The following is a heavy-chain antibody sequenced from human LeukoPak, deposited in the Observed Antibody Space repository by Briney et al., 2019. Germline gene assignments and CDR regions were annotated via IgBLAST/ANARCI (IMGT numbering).Heavy chain of an antibody. CDR2: IYSGGST. CDR3: ARVEMATGVSFDY. Sequence: PGGSLRLSCAASGFTVSSNYMSWVRQAPGKGLEWVSVIYSGGSTYYADSVKGRFTISRDNSKNTLYLQMNSLRAEDTAVYYCARVEMATGVSFDYWGQGTLVTVSS. J-gene: IGHJ4*02. D-gene: IGHD5-24*01. V-gene: IGHV3-53*01. CDR1: GFTVSSNY.